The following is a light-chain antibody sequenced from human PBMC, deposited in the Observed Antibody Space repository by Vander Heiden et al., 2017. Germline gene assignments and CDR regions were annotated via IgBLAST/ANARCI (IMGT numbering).Light chain of an antibody. CDR3: QQYDNLPLT. CDR1: QDISNY. Sequence: DIQMPQSPSSLSASVGDRVTITCQASQDISNYLNWYQQKPGKAPKLLIYDASNLETGVPARFSGSGSGTDCTFTISSLHPEDIATYYCQQYDNLPLTFGGGTKVEIK. J-gene: IGKJ4*01. V-gene: IGKV1-33*01. CDR2: DAS.